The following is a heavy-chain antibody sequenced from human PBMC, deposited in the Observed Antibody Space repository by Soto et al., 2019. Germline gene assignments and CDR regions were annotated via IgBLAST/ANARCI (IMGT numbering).Heavy chain of an antibody. CDR1: GFTFSGSA. D-gene: IGHD1-26*01. CDR3: TRLGGDYYYSYGMDV. CDR2: IRSKANSYAT. V-gene: IGHV3-73*01. Sequence: GGSLRLSCAASGFTFSGSAMHWVRQASGKGLEWVGRIRSKANSYATAYAASVKGRFTISRDDSKNTAYLQMNSLKTEDTAVYYCTRLGGDYYYSYGMDVWGQGTTVTVSS. J-gene: IGHJ6*01.